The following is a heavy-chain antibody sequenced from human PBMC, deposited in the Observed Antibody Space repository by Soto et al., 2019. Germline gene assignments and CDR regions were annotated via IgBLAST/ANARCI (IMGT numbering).Heavy chain of an antibody. CDR2: ISHDGSNK. CDR1: GFTFSSYD. CDR3: AKGKYYYDSSGSYPFDY. J-gene: IGHJ4*02. Sequence: GGSLRLSCAASGFTFSSYDMHWVRQAPGKGLEWVAVISHDGSNKYYVDSVKGRFPISRDNSKNTLYLQMNSLRAEDTAVYYCAKGKYYYDSSGSYPFDYWGQGT. V-gene: IGHV3-30*18. D-gene: IGHD3-22*01.